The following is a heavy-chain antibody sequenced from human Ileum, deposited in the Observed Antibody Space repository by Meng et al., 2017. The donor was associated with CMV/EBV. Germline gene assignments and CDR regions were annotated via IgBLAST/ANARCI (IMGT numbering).Heavy chain of an antibody. D-gene: IGHD5-12*01. J-gene: IGHJ4*02. V-gene: IGHV1-2*02. Sequence: ASVKVSCKASGYTFTDFYIHWMRQAPGQGLEWMGWINGNSGATFYAQTFQGRVTLTRDTSIRAAYMELGSLTSDDTAMYFCARRGGYAYSLFDYWGQGPMVTVSS. CDR2: INGNSGAT. CDR3: ARRGGYAYSLFDY. CDR1: GYTFTDFY.